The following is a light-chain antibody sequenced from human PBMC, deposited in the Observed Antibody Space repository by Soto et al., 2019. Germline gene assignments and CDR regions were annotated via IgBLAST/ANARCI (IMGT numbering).Light chain of an antibody. CDR1: QGITSR. V-gene: IGKV1D-12*01. J-gene: IGKJ4*01. CDR3: QQTDSFPLT. Sequence: DIQMSQSPSSVSASVEDRVTITCRASQGITSRLAWYQQKPGKAPKLLIYAASSLQSEVPSRFSGSGSGTDLTLTISSLQSEDFATYYCQQTDSFPLTFGGGTKVEVK. CDR2: AAS.